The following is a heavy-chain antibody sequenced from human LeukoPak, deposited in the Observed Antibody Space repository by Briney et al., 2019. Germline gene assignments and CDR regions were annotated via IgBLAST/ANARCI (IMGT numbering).Heavy chain of an antibody. J-gene: IGHJ5*02. D-gene: IGHD2-15*01. CDR1: GYSFTSYW. Sequence: GESLKISCKGSGYSFTSYWIGWVRQMPGKGLEWMGIIYPGDSDTRYSPSFQGQVTISADKSISTACLQWSSLKASDTAMYYCAREYCSGGSCYPNWFDPWGQGTLVTVSS. CDR3: AREYCSGGSCYPNWFDP. CDR2: IYPGDSDT. V-gene: IGHV5-51*01.